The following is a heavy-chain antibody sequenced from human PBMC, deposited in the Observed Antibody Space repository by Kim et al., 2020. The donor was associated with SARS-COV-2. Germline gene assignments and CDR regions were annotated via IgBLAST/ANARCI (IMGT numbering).Heavy chain of an antibody. CDR2: IKQDGSEK. CDR3: AREKSREKTWYFDL. J-gene: IGHJ2*01. CDR1: GFTFSSYW. Sequence: GGSLRLSCAASGFTFSSYWMSWVRQAPGKGLEWVANIKQDGSEKYYVDSVKGRFTISRDNAKNSLYLQMNSLRAEDTAVYYCAREKSREKTWYFDLWGRGTLVTVSS. V-gene: IGHV3-7*01.